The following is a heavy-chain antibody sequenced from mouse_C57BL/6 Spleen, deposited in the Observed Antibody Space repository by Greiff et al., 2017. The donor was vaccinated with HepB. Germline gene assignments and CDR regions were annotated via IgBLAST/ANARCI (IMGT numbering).Heavy chain of an antibody. CDR2: ISNGGGST. D-gene: IGHD2-4*01. CDR1: GFTFSDYY. CDR3: ARPGYDYDETSLFAY. Sequence: EVNVVESGGGLVQPGGSLKLSCAASGFTFSDYYMYWVRQTPEKRLEWVAYISNGGGSTYYPDTVKGRFTISRDNAKNTLYLQMSRLKSEDTAMYYCARPGYDYDETSLFAYWGQGTLVTVSA. J-gene: IGHJ3*01. V-gene: IGHV5-12*01.